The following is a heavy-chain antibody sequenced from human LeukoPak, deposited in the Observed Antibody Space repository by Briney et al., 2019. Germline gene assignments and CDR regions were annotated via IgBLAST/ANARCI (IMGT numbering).Heavy chain of an antibody. CDR2: IYYSGST. Sequence: SETLSLTCTVSGGSISSYYWSWIRQPPGKGLEWIGYIYYSGSTNYNPSLKSRVTISVDTSKNQFSLKLSSVTAADTAVYYCARDSVNRYYYYGMDVWGQGTTVTVSS. V-gene: IGHV4-59*01. CDR3: ARDSVNRYYYYGMDV. J-gene: IGHJ6*02. CDR1: GGSISSYY. D-gene: IGHD1-14*01.